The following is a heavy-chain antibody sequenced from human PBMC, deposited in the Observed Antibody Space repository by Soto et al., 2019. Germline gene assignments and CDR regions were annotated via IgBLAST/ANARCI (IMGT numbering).Heavy chain of an antibody. CDR2: IIPIFGTA. CDR3: ARLRGDYYHYGMDV. CDR1: GGTFSSYA. J-gene: IGHJ6*02. Sequence: QVQLVQSGAEVKKPGSSVKVSCKASGGTFSSYAISWVRQAPGQGLEWMGGIIPIFGTANYAQKFQGRVTITADESTSTAYMELSSLRSEDTAVYFCARLRGDYYHYGMDVWGQGTTVTVSS. D-gene: IGHD3-10*01. V-gene: IGHV1-69*01.